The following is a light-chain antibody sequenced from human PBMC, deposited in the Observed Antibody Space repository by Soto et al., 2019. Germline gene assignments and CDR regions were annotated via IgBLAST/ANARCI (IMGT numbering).Light chain of an antibody. CDR2: WAS. J-gene: IGKJ2*01. Sequence: DIVMTQSPDSLAVSLAERANTNCKSSQSVLYSSNNKNYLAWYQQKPGQPPKLLIYWASTRESGVPDRFSGSGSGTDFTLTISSLQAEDVAVYYCQQYYSTPYTFGQGTKLEIK. CDR1: QSVLYSSNNKNY. V-gene: IGKV4-1*01. CDR3: QQYYSTPYT.